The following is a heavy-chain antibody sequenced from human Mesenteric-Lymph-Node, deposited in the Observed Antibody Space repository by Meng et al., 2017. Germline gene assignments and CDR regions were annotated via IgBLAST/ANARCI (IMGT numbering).Heavy chain of an antibody. CDR3: ARDYEYCSSTSCYESNWFDP. Sequence: QVQRVQSGAEVKKPGDSVKVSCKASGYTFTSYGISWVRQAPGQGLEWMGWISAYNGNTNYAQKLQGRVTMTTDTSTSTAYMELRSLRSDDTAVYYCARDYEYCSSTSCYESNWFDPWGQGTLVTVAS. CDR2: ISAYNGNT. V-gene: IGHV1-18*01. J-gene: IGHJ5*02. CDR1: GYTFTSYG. D-gene: IGHD2-2*01.